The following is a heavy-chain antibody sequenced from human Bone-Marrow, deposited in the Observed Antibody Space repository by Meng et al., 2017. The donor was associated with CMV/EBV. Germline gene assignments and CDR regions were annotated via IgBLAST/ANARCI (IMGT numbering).Heavy chain of an antibody. CDR3: ARGGIVVVPAANYYYYGMDV. CDR1: GYTCTLDD. CDR2: MNPTSGNT. D-gene: IGHD2-2*01. Sequence: SGNVSDQASGYTCTLDDSNWVRQATGQGLEWMGWMNPTSGNTGYAQKFQGRVTMTRNTSISTAYMELRSLRSDDTAVYYCARGGIVVVPAANYYYYGMDVWGQGTTVTVSS. V-gene: IGHV1-8*01. J-gene: IGHJ6*02.